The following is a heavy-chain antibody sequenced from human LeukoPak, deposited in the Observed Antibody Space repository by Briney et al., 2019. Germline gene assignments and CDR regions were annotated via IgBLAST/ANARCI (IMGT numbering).Heavy chain of an antibody. J-gene: IGHJ5*02. CDR1: GGSISSGGSC. Sequence: PSQTLSLTCTVSGGSISSGGSCWSWIRPHPGKGLEWSGYIYDSGSTYYNPSLKSRVTISVDTSKHQFSLKLSSVTAADTAVYYCARIEQQLVAFDPWGQGTLVTVSS. D-gene: IGHD6-13*01. CDR2: IYDSGST. CDR3: ARIEQQLVAFDP. V-gene: IGHV4-31*03.